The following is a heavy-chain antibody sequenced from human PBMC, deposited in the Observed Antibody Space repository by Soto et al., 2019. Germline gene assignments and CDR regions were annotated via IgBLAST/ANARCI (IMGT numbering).Heavy chain of an antibody. CDR1: GYTFTGYY. V-gene: IGHV1-2*04. Sequence: ASVKVSCKASGYTFTGYYMHWVRQAPGQGLEWMGWINPNSGGTNYAQKFQGWVTMTRDTSISTAYMELSRLRSDDTAVYYCATTAEGFTKDSSSWPSRYGMDVWGQGTTVTVSS. J-gene: IGHJ6*02. CDR3: ATTAEGFTKDSSSWPSRYGMDV. D-gene: IGHD6-6*01. CDR2: INPNSGGT.